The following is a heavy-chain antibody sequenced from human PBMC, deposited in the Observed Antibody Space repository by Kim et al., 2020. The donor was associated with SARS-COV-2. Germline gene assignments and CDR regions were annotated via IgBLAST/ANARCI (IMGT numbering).Heavy chain of an antibody. CDR2: ISSSSSYI. CDR3: AREGSGSYPVDN. D-gene: IGHD1-26*01. J-gene: IGHJ4*02. CDR1: GFTFSSYS. V-gene: IGHV3-21*01. Sequence: GGSLRLSCAASGFTFSSYSMNWVRQAPGKGLEWVSSISSSSSYIYYADSVKGRFTISRDNAKNSLYLQMNSLRAEDTAVYYCAREGSGSYPVDNWGQGTLVTVSS.